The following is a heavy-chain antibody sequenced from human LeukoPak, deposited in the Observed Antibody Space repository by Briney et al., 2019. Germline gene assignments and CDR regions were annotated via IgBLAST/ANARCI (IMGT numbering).Heavy chain of an antibody. CDR3: ARQMTSTRLFDS. CDR2: IGSDGTKK. CDR1: GCIFSDHP. J-gene: IGHJ4*02. D-gene: IGHD5/OR15-5a*01. Sequence: GGSLRLSRVASGCIFSDHPFHWVRQSPDKGLEWVALIGSDGTKKYYADSVQGRFTVSRENSKNTLFLQMNTLRADDTAVYFCARQMTSTRLFDSWGQGTLVTVSS. V-gene: IGHV3-30*04.